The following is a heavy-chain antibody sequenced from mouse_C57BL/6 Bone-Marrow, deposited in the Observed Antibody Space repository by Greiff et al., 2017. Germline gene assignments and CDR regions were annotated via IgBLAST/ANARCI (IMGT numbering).Heavy chain of an antibody. CDR1: GFTFSDYY. J-gene: IGHJ1*03. D-gene: IGHD2-4*01. Sequence: EVMLVESEGGLVQPGSSMKLSCTASGFTFSDYYMAWVRQVPEKGLEWVANINYDGSSTYYLDSLKSRFIISRDNAKNILYLQMSSLKSEDTATYYCARVDYVDFYWYFDVWGTGTTVTVSS. CDR3: ARVDYVDFYWYFDV. V-gene: IGHV5-16*01. CDR2: INYDGSST.